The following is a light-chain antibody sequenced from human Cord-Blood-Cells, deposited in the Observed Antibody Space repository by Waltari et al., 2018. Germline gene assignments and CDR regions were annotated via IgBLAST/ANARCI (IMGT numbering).Light chain of an antibody. CDR2: EVS. J-gene: IGLJ3*02. CDR1: SSDVGSYNL. Sequence: QSALTQPASVSGSPGQSITISCPGTSSDVGSYNLFSWYQQHPGKAPKLMIYEVSERPSGVSNRFSGSKSGNTASLTISGLQAEDEADYYCCSYAGSSTWVFGGGTKLTVL. CDR3: CSYAGSSTWV. V-gene: IGLV2-23*02.